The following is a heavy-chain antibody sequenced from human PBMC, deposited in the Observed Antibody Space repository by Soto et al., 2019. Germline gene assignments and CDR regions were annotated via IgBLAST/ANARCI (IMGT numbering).Heavy chain of an antibody. CDR3: ARRALTTSYYGLDV. D-gene: IGHD3-3*02. J-gene: IGHJ6*02. V-gene: IGHV3-48*03. Sequence: PGGSLRLSCAASGFTFSTYEMNWARQAPGKGMEWVSYISSSGTNIYYADSVKGRFTISRDNAKDSLYLQMNSLRAEDTAGYYWARRALTTSYYGLDVWGQGTTVTVSS. CDR1: GFTFSTYE. CDR2: ISSSGTNI.